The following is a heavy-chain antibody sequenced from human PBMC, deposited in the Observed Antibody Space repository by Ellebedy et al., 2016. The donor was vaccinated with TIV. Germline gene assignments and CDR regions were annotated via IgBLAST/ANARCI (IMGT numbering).Heavy chain of an antibody. D-gene: IGHD6-13*01. CDR3: ARAIGAADSS. CDR2: IKQDGSDK. CDR1: GFTFSSYW. V-gene: IGHV3-7*01. Sequence: GESLKISXAASGFTFSSYWMNWVRQAPGKGLEWVANIKQDGSDKYYVDSVKGRFTISRDNAKNSLFLQMNSLRAEDTAVYYCARAIGAADSSWGQGTLVTVSS. J-gene: IGHJ5*02.